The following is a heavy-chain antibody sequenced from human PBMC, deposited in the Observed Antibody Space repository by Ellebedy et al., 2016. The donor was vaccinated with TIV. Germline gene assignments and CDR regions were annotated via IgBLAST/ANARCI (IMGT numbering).Heavy chain of an antibody. CDR2: ISTDGSST. J-gene: IGHJ6*02. Sequence: GGSLRLSCAASGFTFSSYWMHWVRQAPGKGLVWVSRISTDGSSTTYADSVKGRFTISRDNSKNTLYLQMNSLRAEDTAVYYCAKLGFDILTGSGGMDVWGQGTTVTVSS. D-gene: IGHD3-9*01. V-gene: IGHV3-74*01. CDR3: AKLGFDILTGSGGMDV. CDR1: GFTFSSYW.